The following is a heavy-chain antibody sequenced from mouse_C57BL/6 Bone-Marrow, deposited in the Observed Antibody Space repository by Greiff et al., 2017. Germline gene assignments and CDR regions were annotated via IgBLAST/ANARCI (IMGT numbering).Heavy chain of an antibody. CDR2: INPSSGYT. V-gene: IGHV1-4*01. CDR3: ARGGLRLPFAY. Sequence: VQLQQSGAELARPGASVKMSCKASGYTFTSYTMHWVKQRPGQGLEWIGYINPSSGYTKYNQKFKDKATLTAEKSSSTAYMQLSSLTSEDSAVYYCARGGLRLPFAYWGQGTLVTVSA. CDR1: GYTFTSYT. D-gene: IGHD3-2*02. J-gene: IGHJ3*01.